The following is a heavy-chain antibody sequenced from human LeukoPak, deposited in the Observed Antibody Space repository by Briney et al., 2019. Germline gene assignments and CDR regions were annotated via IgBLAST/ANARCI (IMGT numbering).Heavy chain of an antibody. Sequence: ASVKVSCKASGYTFTSYRISWVRQAPGQGLEWMGWISAYNGNTNYAQKLQGRVTMTTDTSTSTAYMELRSLRSDDTAVYYCARDGKLEMATIRSFDYWGQGTLVTVSS. CDR1: GYTFTSYR. CDR3: ARDGKLEMATIRSFDY. D-gene: IGHD5-24*01. CDR2: ISAYNGNT. V-gene: IGHV1-18*01. J-gene: IGHJ4*02.